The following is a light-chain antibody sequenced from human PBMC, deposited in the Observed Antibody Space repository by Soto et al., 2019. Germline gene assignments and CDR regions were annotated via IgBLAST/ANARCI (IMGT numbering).Light chain of an antibody. J-gene: IGKJ1*01. CDR1: QGISND. CDR3: QNYNRAPPT. V-gene: IGKV1-27*01. Sequence: DIQMTQSPSSLSASVGDRVTITCRASQGISNDLAWYQQKPGKVPKLLIYAASTLESGVPSRFSGRGSGTDFALTISSLQPEDVATYYCQNYNRAPPTFGQGTKVEIK. CDR2: AAS.